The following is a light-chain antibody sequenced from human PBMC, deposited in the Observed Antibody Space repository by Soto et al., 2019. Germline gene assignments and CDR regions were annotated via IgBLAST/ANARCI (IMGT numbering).Light chain of an antibody. Sequence: DIPMTQSPPSLSASVGDRVTITCRASQSISNYLNWYQQMPGKAPKVLIYAASSLQSGVPSRFSGCGSGTDFTLTISSLQPEDFATYHCQQSYSAPLTFGGGTKVEIK. V-gene: IGKV1-39*01. CDR2: AAS. J-gene: IGKJ4*01. CDR3: QQSYSAPLT. CDR1: QSISNY.